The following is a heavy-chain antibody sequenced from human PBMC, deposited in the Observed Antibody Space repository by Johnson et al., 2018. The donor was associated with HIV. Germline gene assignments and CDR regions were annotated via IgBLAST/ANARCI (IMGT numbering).Heavy chain of an antibody. CDR3: AREAVGGPGDDAFDI. V-gene: IGHV3-23*04. CDR2: ISGSGGST. D-gene: IGHD2-15*01. CDR1: GFTFHDYD. J-gene: IGHJ3*02. Sequence: EKLVESGGGVVRPGGSLRLSCAASGFTFHDYDMSWVRQAPGKGLEWVSAISGSGGSTYYADPVKGRFTISRDNSKNTLYLQMNSLSAEDTAVYYCAREAVGGPGDDAFDIWGQGTMVTVSS.